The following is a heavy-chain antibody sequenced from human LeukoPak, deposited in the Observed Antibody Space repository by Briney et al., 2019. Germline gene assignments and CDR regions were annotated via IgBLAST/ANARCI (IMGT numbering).Heavy chain of an antibody. CDR2: LSGSGDGQ. J-gene: IGHJ5*02. Sequence: GGSLRLSCTASGFTFGGYAMSWVRQAPGKGLEWVSGLSGSGDGQFYADSVEGRFTISRDISNNIWYLQMNSLRAEGTAVYYCAKGCQCPSGLSSWFDPRGQGTLVAVSS. V-gene: IGHV3-23*01. CDR1: GFTFGGYA. D-gene: IGHD1-14*01. CDR3: AKGCQCPSGLSSWFDP.